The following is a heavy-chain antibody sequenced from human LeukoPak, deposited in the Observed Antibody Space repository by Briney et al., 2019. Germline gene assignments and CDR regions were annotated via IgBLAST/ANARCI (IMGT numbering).Heavy chain of an antibody. CDR1: GFTFSSYA. CDR3: AKSLLTTASGTGRAFDI. D-gene: IGHD1-26*01. V-gene: IGHV3-30-3*01. CDR2: ISYDGSNK. Sequence: GGSLRLSCAASGFTFSSYAMHWVRQAPGKGLEWVAVISYDGSNKYYADSVKGRFTISRDNSKNTLYLQMDSLRAEDTAKYYCAKSLLTTASGTGRAFDIWGQGTVVTVS. J-gene: IGHJ3*02.